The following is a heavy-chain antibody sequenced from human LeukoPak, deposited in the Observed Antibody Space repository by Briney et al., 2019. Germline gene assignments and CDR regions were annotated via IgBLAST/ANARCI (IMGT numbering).Heavy chain of an antibody. D-gene: IGHD6-13*01. CDR2: ISYDGCNK. CDR3: ARGYSSSWYYFDY. J-gene: IGHJ4*02. Sequence: XVXXISYDGCNKYYADSVKGRFTISRDNSKNTLYLQMNSLRAEDTAVYYCARGYSSSWYYFDYWGQGTLVTVSS. V-gene: IGHV3-30*01.